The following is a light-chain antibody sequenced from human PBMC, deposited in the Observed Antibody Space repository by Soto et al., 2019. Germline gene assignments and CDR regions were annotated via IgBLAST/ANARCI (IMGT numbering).Light chain of an antibody. CDR1: SSDVGGYNY. V-gene: IGLV2-14*01. CDR2: EVS. Sequence: QSALTQPASVSASPGQSITISCTGTSSDVGGYNYVSWYQQHPGKAPNVMIYEVSYRPSGVSYRFSGSKSGNTASLTISGLQDEDEAYYYCSSHTSSDTRVFGTGTKVTVL. CDR3: SSHTSSDTRV. J-gene: IGLJ1*01.